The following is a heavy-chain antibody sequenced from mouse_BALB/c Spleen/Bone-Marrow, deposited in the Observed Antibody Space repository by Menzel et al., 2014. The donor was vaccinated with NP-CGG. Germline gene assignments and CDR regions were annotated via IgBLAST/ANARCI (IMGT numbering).Heavy chain of an antibody. CDR3: ARRGISWFAY. CDR1: GYTFSSYW. V-gene: IGHV1-9*01. Sequence: QVQLQQSGAELMKPGASVKISCKATGYTFSSYWIEWVKQRPGHGLEWIGEILPGSGSTNYNEKFKGKATFTADTSSNTDYMQLRSLTSEDSAVYYCARRGISWFAYWGQGTLVTVSA. CDR2: ILPGSGST. J-gene: IGHJ3*01.